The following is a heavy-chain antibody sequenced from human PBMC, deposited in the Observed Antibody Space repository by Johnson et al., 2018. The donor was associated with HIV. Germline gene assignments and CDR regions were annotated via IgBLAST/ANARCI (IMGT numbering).Heavy chain of an antibody. CDR3: ARGMYYYDTSGYLIRPRAFDI. D-gene: IGHD3-22*01. Sequence: VQLVESGGVVVQPGGSLRLSCAVSGFTFDDYAMHWVRQPPGKGLEWVSGISWNSGSIGYADSVKGRFTISRDNAKNSLYLQMNSLRAEDTALYYCARGMYYYDTSGYLIRPRAFDIWGQGTVVTVSS. CDR1: GFTFDDYA. V-gene: IGHV3-9*01. J-gene: IGHJ3*02. CDR2: ISWNSGSI.